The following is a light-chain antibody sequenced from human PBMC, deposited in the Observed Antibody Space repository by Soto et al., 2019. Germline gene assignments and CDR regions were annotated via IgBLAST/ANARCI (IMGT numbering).Light chain of an antibody. J-gene: IGKJ4*01. CDR2: AAS. CDR3: QQYSSSPLT. V-gene: IGKV3-20*01. CDR1: QSVSSY. Sequence: EIVMTQAPATLSVSPGERATLSCRASQSVSSYLAWYQQQPGQAPRLLIFAASRRASGIPDRFSGSGSGTDFTLTIGRLEPEDFAVYYCQQYSSSPLTFGGGTKVDIK.